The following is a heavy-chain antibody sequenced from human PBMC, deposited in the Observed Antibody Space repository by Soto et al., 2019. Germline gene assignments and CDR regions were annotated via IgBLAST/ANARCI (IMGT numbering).Heavy chain of an antibody. Sequence: GGSLRLSCAASGFTFSSYAMSWVRQAPGKGLEWVSVISGSGGSTYYADSVKGRFTISRDNSKNTLYLQMNSLRAEDTAVYYCAKVHWWVGAPLGGYSYYGMDVWGQGTTVTVSS. V-gene: IGHV3-23*01. CDR2: ISGSGGST. CDR1: GFTFSSYA. CDR3: AKVHWWVGAPLGGYSYYGMDV. D-gene: IGHD1-26*01. J-gene: IGHJ6*02.